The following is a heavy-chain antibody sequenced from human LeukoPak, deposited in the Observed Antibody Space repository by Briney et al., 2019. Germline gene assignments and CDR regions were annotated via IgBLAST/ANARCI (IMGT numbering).Heavy chain of an antibody. J-gene: IGHJ4*02. Sequence: EASVKVSCKASGYTFTVYYMHWVRQAPGQGLEWMGRINPNSGGTNYAQKLQGRVTMTTDTSTSTAYMELRSLRSDDTAVYYCASDPGSGSSRLFDYWGQGTLVTVSS. CDR1: GYTFTVYY. V-gene: IGHV1-2*06. D-gene: IGHD3-10*01. CDR3: ASDPGSGSSRLFDY. CDR2: INPNSGGT.